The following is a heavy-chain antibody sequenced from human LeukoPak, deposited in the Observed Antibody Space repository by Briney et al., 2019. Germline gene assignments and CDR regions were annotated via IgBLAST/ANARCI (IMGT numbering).Heavy chain of an antibody. J-gene: IGHJ6*04. Sequence: PGGSLRLSCTASGFTFGDYAMSWVRQAPGKGLEWVGFIRSKAYGGTTEYAASVKGRFTVSRNDSKSIAYLQMNSLKTEDTAVYYCTRTMVRGVVPDYYYYGMDVRGKGTTVTVSS. V-gene: IGHV3-49*04. CDR3: TRTMVRGVVPDYYYYGMDV. CDR1: GFTFGDYA. CDR2: IRSKAYGGTT. D-gene: IGHD3-10*01.